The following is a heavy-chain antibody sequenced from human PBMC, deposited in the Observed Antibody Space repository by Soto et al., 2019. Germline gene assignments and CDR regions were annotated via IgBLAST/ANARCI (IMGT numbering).Heavy chain of an antibody. D-gene: IGHD3-22*01. V-gene: IGHV1-24*01. Sequence: GASVKVSCKVSGYTLTELSMHWVRQAPGKGLEWMGGFDPEDGETIYAQKFQGRVTMTEDTSTDTAYMELSSLRSEDTAVYYCATATLYYDSSGYYYYYYYGMDVWGQGTTVTVPS. CDR1: GYTLTELS. J-gene: IGHJ6*02. CDR2: FDPEDGET. CDR3: ATATLYYDSSGYYYYYYYGMDV.